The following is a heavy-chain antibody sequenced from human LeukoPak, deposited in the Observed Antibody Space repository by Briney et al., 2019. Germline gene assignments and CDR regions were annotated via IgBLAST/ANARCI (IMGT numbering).Heavy chain of an antibody. CDR3: ARLPKYYDYVWGRGYFDY. J-gene: IGHJ4*02. Sequence: SETLSLTCAVYGGSFSGYYWSWIRQPPGKGLEWIGSIYYSGSTYYNPSLKSRVTISVDTSKNQFSLKLSSVTAADTAVYYCARLPKYYDYVWGRGYFDYWGQGTLVTVSS. CDR1: GGSFSGYY. CDR2: IYYSGST. D-gene: IGHD3-16*01. V-gene: IGHV4-34*01.